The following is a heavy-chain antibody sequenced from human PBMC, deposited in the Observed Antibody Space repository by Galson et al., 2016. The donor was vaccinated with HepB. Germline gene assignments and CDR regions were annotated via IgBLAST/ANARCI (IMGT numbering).Heavy chain of an antibody. J-gene: IGHJ4*02. Sequence: RSLRLSCAASGFTFNRHGMHWVRQTPRKGLEWVALISSDGTKDYYADSVKGRFTVSRDNSKNTAFLQMDSLTTEDTAMYFCAKSGHQTAPFENWGQGAPVTVSS. CDR3: AKSGHQTAPFEN. V-gene: IGHV3-30*18. CDR1: GFTFNRHG. CDR2: ISSDGTKD. D-gene: IGHD5-18*01.